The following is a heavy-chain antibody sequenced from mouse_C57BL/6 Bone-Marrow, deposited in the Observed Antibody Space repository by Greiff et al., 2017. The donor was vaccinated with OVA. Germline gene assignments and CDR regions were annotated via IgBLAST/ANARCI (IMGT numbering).Heavy chain of an antibody. V-gene: IGHV1-5*01. Sequence: VQLQQSGTVLARPGASVKMSCKTSGYTFTSYWMHWVKQRPGQGLEWIGAIYPGNSDTSYNQKFKGKAKLTAVTYASTAYMELSSLTNEDSAVYYCTREGITTVVDPGFAYWGQGTMVTVSA. CDR3: TREGITTVVDPGFAY. CDR1: GYTFTSYW. D-gene: IGHD1-1*01. J-gene: IGHJ3*01. CDR2: IYPGNSDT.